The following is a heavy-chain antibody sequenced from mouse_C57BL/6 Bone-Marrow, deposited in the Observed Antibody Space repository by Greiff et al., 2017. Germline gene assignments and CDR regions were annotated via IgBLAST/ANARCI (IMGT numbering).Heavy chain of an antibody. CDR3: TRRDSYPWYFDV. D-gene: IGHD2-12*01. J-gene: IGHJ1*03. V-gene: IGHV1-15*01. Sequence: VQLQQSGAELVRPGASVTLSCKASGYTFTDYEMHWVKQTPVHGLEWIGAIDPETGGTAYNQKFKGKAILTADKSSSTAYMELRSLTSEDSAVYYFTRRDSYPWYFDVWGTGTTVTVSS. CDR1: GYTFTDYE. CDR2: IDPETGGT.